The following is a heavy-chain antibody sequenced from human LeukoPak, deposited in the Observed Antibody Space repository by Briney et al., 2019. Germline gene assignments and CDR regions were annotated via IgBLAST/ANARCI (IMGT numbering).Heavy chain of an antibody. J-gene: IGHJ4*02. D-gene: IGHD4-17*01. V-gene: IGHV4-31*03. CDR2: IYYSGST. Sequence: SETLSLTCTVSGGSISSGGYYWSWIRQHPGKGLEWIGYIYYSGSTYYNPSLKSRVTISVDTSKNQFSLKLSSVTAADTAVYYCARDSPDYGDYFDYWGQGTLVTVSS. CDR1: GGSISSGGYY. CDR3: ARDSPDYGDYFDY.